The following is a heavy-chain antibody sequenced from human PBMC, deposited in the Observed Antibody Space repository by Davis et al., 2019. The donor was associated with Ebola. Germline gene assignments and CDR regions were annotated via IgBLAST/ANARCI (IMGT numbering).Heavy chain of an antibody. CDR3: ARAGTSAYYYDSSGYYADVRIGVHFQH. CDR1: GVTFFTYA. V-gene: IGHV1-69*06. Sequence: SVKISCKASGVTFFTYAIRWVRQAPGQRLEWMGGIIPIFGTANYAQKFQGRVTITADKSTSTAYMELSSLRSEDTAVYYCARAGTSAYYYDSSGYYADVRIGVHFQHWGQGTLVSVSS. CDR2: IIPIFGTA. J-gene: IGHJ1*01. D-gene: IGHD3-22*01.